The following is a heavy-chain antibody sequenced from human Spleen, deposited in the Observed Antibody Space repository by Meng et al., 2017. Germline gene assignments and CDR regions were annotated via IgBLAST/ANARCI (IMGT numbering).Heavy chain of an antibody. CDR2: IGHSGFT. J-gene: IGHJ5*02. CDR1: GGSISTSGYY. Sequence: QPQLQESVPGLVRPSEALSLTCSVSGGSISTSGYYWGWIRQPPGKGLEWIGSIGHSGFTYYTPSLKSRVTVSIDTSRNQFSLWLTSVTAADTAVYYCVRSSAWVRTGFDPWGQGTLVTVSS. CDR3: VRSSAWVRTGFDP. V-gene: IGHV4-39*01. D-gene: IGHD6-19*01.